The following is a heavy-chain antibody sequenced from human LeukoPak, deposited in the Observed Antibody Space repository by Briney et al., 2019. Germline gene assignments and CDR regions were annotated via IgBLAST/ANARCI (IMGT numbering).Heavy chain of an antibody. J-gene: IGHJ3*02. D-gene: IGHD1-1*01. CDR3: ARGSGWNEARAFDI. V-gene: IGHV6-1*01. Sequence: SQTLSLTCAISGDSVSSNSAAWNWLRQSPSRGLEWLGRTYYRSKWYNDYAVSVKSRITINPDTSKNQFSLQLNSVTPEDTAVYYCARGSGWNEARAFDIWGQGTMVTVSS. CDR2: TYYRSKWYN. CDR1: GDSVSSNSAA.